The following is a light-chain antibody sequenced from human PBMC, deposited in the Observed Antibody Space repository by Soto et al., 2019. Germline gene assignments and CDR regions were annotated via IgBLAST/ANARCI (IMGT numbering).Light chain of an antibody. CDR3: QQLNSYPLT. J-gene: IGKJ4*01. Sequence: DIQLTQSPSFLSASVGDRVTITCRASQGISSYLAWYQQKPGKAPKLLIYAASTLQSGVPSRFSGSGSGTDFTLTISSVQPEDFATYYCQQLNSYPLTFGGGTKVEIK. V-gene: IGKV1-9*01. CDR2: AAS. CDR1: QGISSY.